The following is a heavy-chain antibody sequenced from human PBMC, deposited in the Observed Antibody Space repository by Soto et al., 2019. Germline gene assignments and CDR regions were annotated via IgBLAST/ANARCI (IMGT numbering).Heavy chain of an antibody. CDR2: IYYRGST. D-gene: IGHD2-2*01. V-gene: IGHV4-59*01. CDR3: ATTTGYCSSTSCFGYDALDI. CDR1: GGSISSYN. J-gene: IGHJ3*02. Sequence: SETLSLTCTVSGGSISSYNWSWIRQPPGKGLEWIGYIYYRGSTNYNPSLKSRVTLSVDTSKIQFSLKLSSVTAADTAVYYCATTTGYCSSTSCFGYDALDIWGQGTMVTVS.